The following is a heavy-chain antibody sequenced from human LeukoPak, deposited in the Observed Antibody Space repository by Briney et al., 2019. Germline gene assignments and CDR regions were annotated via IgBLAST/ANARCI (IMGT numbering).Heavy chain of an antibody. CDR3: ARYGFSSSWQGGWHAFDI. V-gene: IGHV1-46*01. Sequence: ASVKVSCKASGYTLTSYYMHWVRQAPGQGLEWMGIINPSVGDTIYAQKFQGRVTMTRDMSTSTVYMELSSLRSDDTAVYYCARYGFSSSWQGGWHAFDIWGQGTMVTVSS. J-gene: IGHJ3*02. D-gene: IGHD6-13*01. CDR2: INPSVGDT. CDR1: GYTLTSYY.